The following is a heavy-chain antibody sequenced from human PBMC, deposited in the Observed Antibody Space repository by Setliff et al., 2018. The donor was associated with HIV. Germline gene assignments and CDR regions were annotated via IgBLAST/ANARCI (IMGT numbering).Heavy chain of an antibody. CDR2: FDPEDGET. Sequence: ASVKVSCKISGYTLTELSIHWVRQAPGKGLEWMANFDPEDGETFYAQKFQGRLTMTEDTSTSTAYMELRSLRSDDTAVYYCARDGYSSGWYIYSFDPWGQGTLVTVSS. J-gene: IGHJ5*02. D-gene: IGHD6-19*01. CDR1: GYTLTELS. CDR3: ARDGYSSGWYIYSFDP. V-gene: IGHV1-24*01.